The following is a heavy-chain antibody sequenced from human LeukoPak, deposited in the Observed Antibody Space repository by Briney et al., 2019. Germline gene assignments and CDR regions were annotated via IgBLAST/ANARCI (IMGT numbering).Heavy chain of an antibody. D-gene: IGHD3-22*01. CDR3: ARGPPQMIVPIY. J-gene: IGHJ4*02. Sequence: GGSLRLSCAASGFTVSSNSLSWVRQAPGKGLEWVSVIYSGGSTYYADSVKGRFTISRDNSKNTLYLQMNSLRVEDTAVYYCARGPPQMIVPIYWGQGTLVTVSS. V-gene: IGHV3-53*01. CDR1: GFTVSSNS. CDR2: IYSGGST.